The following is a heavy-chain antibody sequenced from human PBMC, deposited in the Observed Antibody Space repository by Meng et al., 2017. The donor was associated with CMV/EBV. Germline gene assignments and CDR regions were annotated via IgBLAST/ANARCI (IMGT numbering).Heavy chain of an antibody. J-gene: IGHJ4*02. CDR1: GGSISSSSYY. Sequence: SETLSLTCTVSGGSISSSSYYWGWIRQPPGKGLEWIGSIYYSGSTYYNPSLKSRVTISVDTSKNQFSLKLSSVTAAGTAVYYCARVAVGRLYTMNPRYYFDNWGQGTLVTVSS. CDR2: IYYSGST. V-gene: IGHV4-39*01. D-gene: IGHD6-19*01. CDR3: ARVAVGRLYTMNPRYYFDN.